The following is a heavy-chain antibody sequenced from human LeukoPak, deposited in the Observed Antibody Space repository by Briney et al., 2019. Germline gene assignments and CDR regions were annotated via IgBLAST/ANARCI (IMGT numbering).Heavy chain of an antibody. CDR2: ISISSSTI. J-gene: IGHJ4*02. CDR3: ARERYCSGSTCPDY. Sequence: GGSLRLSCAVSGFTFSSHNMNWVRQAPGKGLEWVSYISISSSTIYYADSVKGRFTISRDNAKNSLYLQMNSLRAEDTAVYYCARERYCSGSTCPDYWGQGTLVTVSS. V-gene: IGHV3-48*01. D-gene: IGHD2-15*01. CDR1: GFTFSSHN.